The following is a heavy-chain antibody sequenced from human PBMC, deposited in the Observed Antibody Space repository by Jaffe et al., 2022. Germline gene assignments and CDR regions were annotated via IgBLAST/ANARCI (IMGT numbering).Heavy chain of an antibody. Sequence: EVQLVNSGGGLVQPGGSLRLSCAASGFTVSNNEMNWARQAPGKGLEWVSYISRSGTTMYYADSVKGRFTISRDNAKNSLYLQMNSLRAEDTAVYYCAGEVSTDPLYYFDYWGQGTLVTVSS. CDR2: ISRSGTTM. V-gene: IGHV3-48*03. D-gene: IGHD2-2*01. J-gene: IGHJ4*02. CDR3: AGEVSTDPLYYFDY. CDR1: GFTVSNNE.